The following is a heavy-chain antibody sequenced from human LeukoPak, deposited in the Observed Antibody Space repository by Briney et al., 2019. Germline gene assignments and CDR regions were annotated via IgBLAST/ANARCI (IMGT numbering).Heavy chain of an antibody. V-gene: IGHV4-31*03. J-gene: IGHJ6*02. CDR3: ARDAEYYYGSGSYSSGIDV. Sequence: SETLSLTCTVSGGSISSSGYYWSWIRQYPGKGLEWIGYIYYSGISYYNPSLKSRVAISADTSKNQFSLKLSSVTAADTAVYYCARDAEYYYGSGSYSSGIDVWGQGTTVTVSS. D-gene: IGHD3-10*01. CDR2: IYYSGIS. CDR1: GGSISSSGYY.